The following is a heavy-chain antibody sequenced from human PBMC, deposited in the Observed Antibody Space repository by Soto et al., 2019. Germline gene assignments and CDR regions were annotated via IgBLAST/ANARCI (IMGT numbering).Heavy chain of an antibody. CDR1: GHTFIAYY. CDR3: ARVSVDVPE. J-gene: IGHJ4*02. V-gene: IGHV1-2*02. D-gene: IGHD5-12*01. CDR2: IDPKSGGT. Sequence: QLVQSGAEVKKPGASVRVSCKTSGHTFIAYYIHWVRQAPGQGLEWMGWIDPKSGGTTYEQKFLGRVTMTRDTSINTAYMELNRLTSDDTAVYYCARVSVDVPEWGQGTLITVSS.